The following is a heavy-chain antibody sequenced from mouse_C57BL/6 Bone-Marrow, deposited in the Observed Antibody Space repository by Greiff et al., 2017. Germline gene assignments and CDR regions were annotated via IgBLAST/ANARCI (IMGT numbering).Heavy chain of an antibody. CDR2: INPSNGGT. D-gene: IGHD2-4*01. Sequence: QVQLQQPGTELVKPGASVKLSCKASGYTFTSYWMPWVQQRPGQGLEWIGNINPSNGGTNYNEKFKSKATMTVDKSSSTAYMQRSSLTSEDSAVYYCAIWGRSYDYDERDYFDYWGQGTTLTVSS. J-gene: IGHJ2*01. V-gene: IGHV1-53*01. CDR1: GYTFTSYW. CDR3: AIWGRSYDYDERDYFDY.